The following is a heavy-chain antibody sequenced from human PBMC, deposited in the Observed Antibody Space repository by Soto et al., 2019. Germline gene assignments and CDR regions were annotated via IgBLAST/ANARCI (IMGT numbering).Heavy chain of an antibody. CDR3: AKDPLGGAGYFDY. V-gene: IGHV3-23*01. J-gene: IGHJ4*02. Sequence: GGSPRLSWAASGFTFSSYAMSWVRQAPGKGLEWVSAISGSGGSTYYADSVKGRFTISRDNSKNTLYLQMNSLRAEDTAVYYCAKDPLGGAGYFDYWGQGTLVTVSS. CDR1: GFTFSSYA. CDR2: ISGSGGST. D-gene: IGHD3-10*01.